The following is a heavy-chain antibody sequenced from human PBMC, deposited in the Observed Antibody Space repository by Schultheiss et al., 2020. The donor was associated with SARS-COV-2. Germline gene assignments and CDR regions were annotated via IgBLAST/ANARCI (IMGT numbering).Heavy chain of an antibody. CDR3: ARDPHDDKYHFDL. J-gene: IGHJ4*02. CDR2: INTDGSST. CDR1: GFTFSSYV. Sequence: GESLKISCAASGFTFSSYVMRWVRQAPGKGLVWVSRINTDGSSTNYADPVKCRYSIPRDNAKNSLFLQMNSLRAEDTAVYYCARDPHDDKYHFDLGGQGTVGTSSS. D-gene: IGHD1-1*01. V-gene: IGHV3-74*01.